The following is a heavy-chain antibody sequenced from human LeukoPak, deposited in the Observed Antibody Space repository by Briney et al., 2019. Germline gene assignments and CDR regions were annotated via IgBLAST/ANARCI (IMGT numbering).Heavy chain of an antibody. J-gene: IGHJ4*02. V-gene: IGHV1-8*01. CDR1: GYTFTSYD. D-gene: IGHD3-10*01. CDR3: ASLVPYYGSGSYYKTFDY. Sequence: GASVKVSCKASGYTFTSYDINWVRQATGQGLEWMGWMNPNSGNTGYAQKFQGRVTMTRNTSISTAYMELSSLRSEDTAVYYCASLVPYYGSGSYYKTFDYRGQGTLVTVSS. CDR2: MNPNSGNT.